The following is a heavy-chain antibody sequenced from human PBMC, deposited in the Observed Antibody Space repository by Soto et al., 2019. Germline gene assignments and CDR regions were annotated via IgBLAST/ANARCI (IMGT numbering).Heavy chain of an antibody. J-gene: IGHJ4*02. CDR2: IYHSGST. D-gene: IGHD3-22*01. CDR3: ARELDSSGYDY. V-gene: IGHV4-59*01. Sequence: SETLSLTCTVSGASISSYYWSWIRQPPGKGLEWIGYIYHSGSTNYNPSLKSRVTISVATSKNQFSLKLRSVTAADTAVYYCARELDSSGYDYSGQGTLVTVSS. CDR1: GASISSYY.